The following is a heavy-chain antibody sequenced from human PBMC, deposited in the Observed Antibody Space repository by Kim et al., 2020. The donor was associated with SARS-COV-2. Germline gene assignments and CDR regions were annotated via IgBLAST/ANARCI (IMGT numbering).Heavy chain of an antibody. Sequence: SETLSLTCTVSGGSISSYYWSWIRQPPGKGLEWIGYIYYSGSTNYNPSLKSRVTISVDTSKNQFSLKLSSVTAADTAVYYCARHGMKLWQQPEGPNWFDPWGQGTLVTVSS. J-gene: IGHJ5*02. CDR1: GGSISSYY. D-gene: IGHD6-13*01. CDR3: ARHGMKLWQQPEGPNWFDP. CDR2: IYYSGST. V-gene: IGHV4-59*08.